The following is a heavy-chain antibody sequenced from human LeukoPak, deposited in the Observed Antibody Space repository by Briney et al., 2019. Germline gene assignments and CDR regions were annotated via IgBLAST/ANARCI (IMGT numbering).Heavy chain of an antibody. D-gene: IGHD6-13*01. CDR3: ARDSIAAAGTRGDYFDY. Sequence: GASVKVSCKVSGYTLTELSMHWVRQAPGKGLEWMGGFDPEDGETIYAQKFQGRVTMTEATSTDTAYMELSSLRSEDTAVYYCARDSIAAAGTRGDYFDYWGQGALVTVSS. CDR2: FDPEDGET. CDR1: GYTLTELS. J-gene: IGHJ4*02. V-gene: IGHV1-24*01.